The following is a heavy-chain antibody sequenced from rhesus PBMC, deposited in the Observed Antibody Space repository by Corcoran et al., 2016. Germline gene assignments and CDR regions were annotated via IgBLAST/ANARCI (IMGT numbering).Heavy chain of an antibody. J-gene: IGHJ5-2*01. CDR2: VYGSGSRS. CDR3: VRPGGIAAAGTIDNSLDV. V-gene: IGHV4-169*01. D-gene: IGHD6-25*01. CDR1: GGSISSSY. Sequence: QLQLQESGPGLVKPSETLSVTCAVSGGSISSSYWSWIRQAPGKGLEWIGYVYGSGSRSNTQHSLYRRSALSVATSKDQCSLKLGSVTAAERSVYYCVRPGGIAAAGTIDNSLDVWRLGVLVTVSS.